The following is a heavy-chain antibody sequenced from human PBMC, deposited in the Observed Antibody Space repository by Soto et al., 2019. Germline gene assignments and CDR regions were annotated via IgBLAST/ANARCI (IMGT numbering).Heavy chain of an antibody. V-gene: IGHV3-30-3*01. CDR2: ISYDGSNK. D-gene: IGHD5-12*01. CDR3: ARDPLWGMGGGYDRNAFDY. CDR1: GFTFSSYA. Sequence: QVQLVESGGGVVQPGRSLRLSCAASGFTFSSYAMHWVRQAPGKGLEWVAVISYDGSNKYYADSVKGRFTISRDNSKNPLHQQMNSLRTEDTAVYYCARDPLWGMGGGYDRNAFDYWGQGTLVTVSS. J-gene: IGHJ4*02.